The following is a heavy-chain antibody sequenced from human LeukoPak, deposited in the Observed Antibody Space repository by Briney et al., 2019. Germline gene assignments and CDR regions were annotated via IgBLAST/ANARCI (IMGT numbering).Heavy chain of an antibody. CDR2: IKSKTDVGTT. V-gene: IGHV3-15*01. J-gene: IGHJ4*02. Sequence: EWVGRIKSKTDVGTTDYAAPVKGRFTISRDDSKNTLYLQMNSLKTEDTAVYYCTTDPAVAGSCWGQGTLVTVSS. D-gene: IGHD6-19*01. CDR3: TTDPAVAGSC.